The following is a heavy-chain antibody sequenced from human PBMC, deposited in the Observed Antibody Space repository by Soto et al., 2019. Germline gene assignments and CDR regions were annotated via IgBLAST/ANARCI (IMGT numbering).Heavy chain of an antibody. CDR3: AKDILVLVCLCHAPAPHGMYF. D-gene: IGHD2-15*01. J-gene: IGHJ6*02. CDR2: ISGSGGST. CDR1: GFTLSSNA. Sequence: PGWSVRLSCAASGFTLSSNAMSCVRQAPGKGLEWVSAISGSGGSTYYADSVKGRFTISRDNSKNTLYLQMNSLRAEDTAVYYWAKDILVLVCLCHAPAPHGMYFLSQRATVPVS. V-gene: IGHV3-23*01.